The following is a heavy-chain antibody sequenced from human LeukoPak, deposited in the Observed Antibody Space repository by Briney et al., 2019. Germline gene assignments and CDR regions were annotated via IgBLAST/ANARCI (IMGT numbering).Heavy chain of an antibody. V-gene: IGHV3-30*18. CDR3: TKDSSSGSSYYFHGMDV. J-gene: IGHJ6*02. CDR2: ISYDGSNK. D-gene: IGHD3-10*01. CDR1: GFTFSAYG. Sequence: GRSLRLSCAASGFTFSAYGIHWVRQAPGKGLEWAAVISYDGSNKYYVDSVKGRFTISRDNSKNTLYLQMNSLRAEDTALYYCTKDSSSGSSYYFHGMDVWGQGTTVTVS.